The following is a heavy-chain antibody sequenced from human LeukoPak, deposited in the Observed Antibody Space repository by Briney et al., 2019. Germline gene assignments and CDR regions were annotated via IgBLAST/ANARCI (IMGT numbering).Heavy chain of an antibody. V-gene: IGHV4-4*07. Sequence: SETLSLTCTVSSGSIRNYYWSCLRQPAGEGLEWIGRIYSNGGTDYNPSLKSRVTMSVDTSKNQFSLKLSSVTAADTAIYYGVRGTYGMDVTGARTTVIVSS. CDR1: SGSIRNYY. J-gene: IGHJ6*01. CDR3: VRGTYGMDV. CDR2: IYSNGGT.